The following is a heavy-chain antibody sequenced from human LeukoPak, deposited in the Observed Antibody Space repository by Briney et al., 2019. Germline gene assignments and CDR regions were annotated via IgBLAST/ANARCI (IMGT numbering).Heavy chain of an antibody. CDR1: GFTFSDYW. Sequence: GGSLRLSCAVSGFTFSDYWVTWDRQTPGKGLEFVANINRDGSVKNYVDSVKGRFTISRDNAKNSLYLQMTSLRVDDTAIYYCARDPGFNSFDYWGQGTLVTVSS. D-gene: IGHD1-14*01. J-gene: IGHJ4*02. V-gene: IGHV3-7*01. CDR2: INRDGSVK. CDR3: ARDPGFNSFDY.